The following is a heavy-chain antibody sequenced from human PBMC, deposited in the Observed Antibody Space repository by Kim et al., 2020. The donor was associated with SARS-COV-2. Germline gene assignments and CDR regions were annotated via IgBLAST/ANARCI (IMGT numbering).Heavy chain of an antibody. J-gene: IGHJ3*02. Sequence: GGSLRLSCAASGFTFSSYAMHWVRQAPGKGLEWVAFISDDGSNKYYVDSVKGRFTISRDNSKNTLYLQMNSLRPEDTGVFYCASEWFCSSTSCFSDAFDIWGQGTMVTVSS. V-gene: IGHV3-30-3*01. CDR1: GFTFSSYA. CDR3: ASEWFCSSTSCFSDAFDI. CDR2: ISDDGSNK. D-gene: IGHD2-2*01.